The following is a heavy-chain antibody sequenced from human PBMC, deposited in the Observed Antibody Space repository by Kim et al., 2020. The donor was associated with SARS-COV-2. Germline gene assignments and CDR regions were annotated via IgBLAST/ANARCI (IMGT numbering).Heavy chain of an antibody. Sequence: GGSLRLSCAASGFTLSGYWMHWVRQAPGKGLVWVSRIDSDGSPINYADSVKGRFTISRDNAKNTVYLQMNSLRAEYTAVYYCTRVLVGAAGLFDYWGQGALVTVSS. V-gene: IGHV3-74*01. J-gene: IGHJ4*02. CDR2: IDSDGSPI. CDR3: TRVLVGAAGLFDY. D-gene: IGHD1-26*01. CDR1: GFTLSGYW.